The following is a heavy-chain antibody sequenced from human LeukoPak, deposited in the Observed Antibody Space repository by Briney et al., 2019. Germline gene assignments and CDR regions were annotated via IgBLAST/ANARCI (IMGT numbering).Heavy chain of an antibody. J-gene: IGHJ4*02. CDR1: GFTFSSYS. Sequence: GGSLRLSCAASGFTFSSYSLNWVRQAPGKGLEWVSSISSSSYTYYADSVKARFTISRDNAKNSLFLQMNSLRAEDTAVYYCATDLEVPAAKYFDYWGQGTLVTVSS. CDR2: ISSSSYT. D-gene: IGHD2-2*01. V-gene: IGHV3-21*01. CDR3: ATDLEVPAAKYFDY.